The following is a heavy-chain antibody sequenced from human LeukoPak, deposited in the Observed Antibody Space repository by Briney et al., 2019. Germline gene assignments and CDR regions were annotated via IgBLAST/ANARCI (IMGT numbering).Heavy chain of an antibody. CDR1: GGSISSYY. J-gene: IGHJ3*02. CDR2: IYYSGST. V-gene: IGHV4-59*01. D-gene: IGHD3-22*01. CDR3: ARDSSGYYDRAFDI. Sequence: SETLSLTCTVSGGSISSYYWSWIRQPPGKGLEWIGYIYYSGSTNYNPPLKSRVTISVDTSKNQFSLKLSSVTAADTAVYYCARDSSGYYDRAFDIWGQGTMVTVSS.